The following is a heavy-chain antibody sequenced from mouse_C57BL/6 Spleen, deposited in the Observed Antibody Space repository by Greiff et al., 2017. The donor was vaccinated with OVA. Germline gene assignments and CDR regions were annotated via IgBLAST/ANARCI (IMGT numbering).Heavy chain of an antibody. V-gene: IGHV14-4*01. CDR1: GFNIKDDY. CDR3: TTPWLRRDYFDY. J-gene: IGHJ2*01. CDR2: IDPENGDT. Sequence: EVQLQQSGAELVRPGASVKLSCTASGFNIKDDYMHWVKQRPEQGLEWIGWIDPENGDTEYASKFQGKATITADTSSNTAYLQLSSLTSEDTAVYYCTTPWLRRDYFDYWGQGTTLTVSS. D-gene: IGHD2-2*01.